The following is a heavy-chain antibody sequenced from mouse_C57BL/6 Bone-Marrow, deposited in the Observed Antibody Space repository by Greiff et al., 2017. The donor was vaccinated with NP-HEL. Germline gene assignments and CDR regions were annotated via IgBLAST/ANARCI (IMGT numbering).Heavy chain of an antibody. Sequence: QVQLQQPGADLVKPGASVKLSCKASGYTFTSYWMHWVTQRPGRGLEWIGRFDPNRGGTKFNEKFKTKATLTVDKPSSTAYMQLSSLTSEDSAVYYCARYYYGRRGWYFDVWGTGTTVTVSS. V-gene: IGHV1-72*01. CDR1: GYTFTSYW. J-gene: IGHJ1*03. D-gene: IGHD1-1*01. CDR3: ARYYYGRRGWYFDV. CDR2: FDPNRGGT.